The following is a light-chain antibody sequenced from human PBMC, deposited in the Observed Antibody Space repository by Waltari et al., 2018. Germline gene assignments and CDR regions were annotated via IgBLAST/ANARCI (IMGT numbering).Light chain of an antibody. CDR2: GAS. V-gene: IGKV3-15*01. CDR1: QSVSRN. Sequence: EIVMTQSPATLSVSPGERATLSCRASQSVSRNLAWYQQKPGQAPRLLMYGASTRATGIPGRFSGSGSGTDFTLTISSLQSEDFAVYYCQQYKNWPTFGQGTKVEIK. J-gene: IGKJ1*01. CDR3: QQYKNWPT.